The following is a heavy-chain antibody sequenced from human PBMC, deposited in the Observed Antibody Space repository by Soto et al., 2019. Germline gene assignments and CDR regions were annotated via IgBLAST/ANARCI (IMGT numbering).Heavy chain of an antibody. CDR2: IIPIFGTA. V-gene: IGHV1-69*01. Sequence: QVQLVQSGAEVKKPGSSVKVSCKASGGTFSSYAISWVRQAPGQGLEWMGGIIPIFGTANYAQKFQGRVTITADESTSTAYMELSSLRSEDTAVYYCARARLTTRGQPHYYYYYGMDVWGQGTTVTVSS. D-gene: IGHD5-12*01. CDR3: ARARLTTRGQPHYYYYYGMDV. CDR1: GGTFSSYA. J-gene: IGHJ6*02.